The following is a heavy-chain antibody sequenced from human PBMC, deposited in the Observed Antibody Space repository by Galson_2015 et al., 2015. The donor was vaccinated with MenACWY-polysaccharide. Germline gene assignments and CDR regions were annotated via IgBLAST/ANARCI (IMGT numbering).Heavy chain of an antibody. Sequence: PALVKPTQTLTLTCTFSGFSLSTSGTRVSWIRQAPGKALEWLARIDWDDAKFYSTSLKTRLTISKDTSKNQVVLTMTNMDLVDTATYFGARERYESGRQVDHWGQGTLVTVS. J-gene: IGHJ5*02. CDR3: ARERYESGRQVDH. CDR2: IDWDDAK. V-gene: IGHV2-70*04. D-gene: IGHD1-1*01. CDR1: GFSLSTSGTR.